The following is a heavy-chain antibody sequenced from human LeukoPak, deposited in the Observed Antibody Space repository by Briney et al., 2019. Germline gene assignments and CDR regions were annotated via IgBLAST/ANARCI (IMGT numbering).Heavy chain of an antibody. CDR1: GFAFSSYG. Sequence: PGRSLRLSCAASGFAFSSYGMHWVRQAPGKGLEWVGRIKSKTDGGTTDYAAPVKGRFTISRDDSKNTPYLQMNSLKTEDTAVYYCTSTVADNDRYWGQGTLVTVSS. CDR3: TSTVADNDRY. CDR2: IKSKTDGGTT. D-gene: IGHD6-19*01. J-gene: IGHJ4*02. V-gene: IGHV3-15*01.